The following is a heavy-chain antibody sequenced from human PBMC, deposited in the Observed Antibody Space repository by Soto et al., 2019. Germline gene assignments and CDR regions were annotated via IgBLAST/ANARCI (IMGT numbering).Heavy chain of an antibody. CDR1: GFTFSSYA. CDR3: AREGIMITFGGVIAPLDY. V-gene: IGHV3-30-3*01. J-gene: IGHJ4*02. Sequence: GGSLRLSCAASGFTFSSYAMHWVRQAPGKGLEWVAVISYDGSNKYYADSVKGRFTISRDNSKNTLYLQMNSLRAEDTAVYYCAREGIMITFGGVIAPLDYWGQGTLVTVSS. CDR2: ISYDGSNK. D-gene: IGHD3-16*02.